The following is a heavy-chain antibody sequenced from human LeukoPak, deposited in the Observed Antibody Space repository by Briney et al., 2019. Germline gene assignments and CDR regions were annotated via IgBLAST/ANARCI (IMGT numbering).Heavy chain of an antibody. J-gene: IGHJ1*01. CDR1: GYTLTELS. CDR3: ATGRGPGSSWIAEYFQH. CDR2: FDPEDGET. V-gene: IGHV1-24*01. D-gene: IGHD6-13*01. Sequence: AASVKVSCKVSGYTLTELSMHWVRQAPGKGLEWMGGFDPEDGETIYAQKFQGRVTMTEDTSTDTAYMELSSLRSEDTAVYYCATGRGPGSSWIAEYFQHWGQGTLVTVSS.